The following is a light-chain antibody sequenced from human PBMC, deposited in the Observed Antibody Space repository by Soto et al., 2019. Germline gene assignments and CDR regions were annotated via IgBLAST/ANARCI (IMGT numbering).Light chain of an antibody. V-gene: IGKV3-20*01. CDR3: QKYGTSPPYT. Sequence: EIVLTQSPGTLSLSPGERATLSCRASQSVSSSYLAWYQQKPGQAPRLLIYGASTRATGFPDRFSGSGSGTDFTLTISRLEPEDIAVYYCQKYGTSPPYTIGKGTYLEI. J-gene: IGKJ2*01. CDR1: QSVSSSY. CDR2: GAS.